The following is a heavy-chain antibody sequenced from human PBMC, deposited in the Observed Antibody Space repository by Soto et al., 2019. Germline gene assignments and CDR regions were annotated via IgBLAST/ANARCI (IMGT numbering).Heavy chain of an antibody. D-gene: IGHD6-13*01. CDR3: AKVTKRAAAGRYEYYKYGMDV. V-gene: IGHV3-23*01. CDR2: ISGSGGSS. CDR1: GFAFSTYA. J-gene: IGHJ6*02. Sequence: EVQLLESGGALEHPGGSLRLSCAASGFAFSTYAMTWVRQAPGKGLEWDSVISGSGGSSYYAASVKGRFTISRDNSKNTVYLQMNGLRAEDTALYFCAKVTKRAAAGRYEYYKYGMDVWGQGTTVTVSS.